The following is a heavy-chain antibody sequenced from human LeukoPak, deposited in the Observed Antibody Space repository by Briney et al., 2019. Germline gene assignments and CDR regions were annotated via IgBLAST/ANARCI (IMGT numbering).Heavy chain of an antibody. J-gene: IGHJ4*02. D-gene: IGHD3-22*01. V-gene: IGHV3-30-3*01. CDR3: ARDREITMIVVAALGY. CDR1: GFTFSSYA. CDR2: ISYDGSNK. Sequence: GGSLRLSCAASGFTFSSYAMHWVRQAPGKGLEWVAVISYDGSNKYYADSVKGRFTISRDNSKNTLYLQMNSLRAEDTAVYYCARDREITMIVVAALGYWGRGTLVTVSS.